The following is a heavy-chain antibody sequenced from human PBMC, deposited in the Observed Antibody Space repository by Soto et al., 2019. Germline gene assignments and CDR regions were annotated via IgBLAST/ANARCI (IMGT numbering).Heavy chain of an antibody. Sequence: QVQLQESGPGLVKPSQTLSLTCTVSGGSISSGDYYWSWIRQPPGKGLEWIGYIYYSGSTYYNPSLKRRFTLSLXTSKNQFSLKLSSVTAADTAVYYCAPYSSGRAFDIWGQGTMVTVSS. J-gene: IGHJ3*02. D-gene: IGHD6-19*01. CDR2: IYYSGST. CDR3: APYSSGRAFDI. CDR1: GGSISSGDYY. V-gene: IGHV4-30-4*01.